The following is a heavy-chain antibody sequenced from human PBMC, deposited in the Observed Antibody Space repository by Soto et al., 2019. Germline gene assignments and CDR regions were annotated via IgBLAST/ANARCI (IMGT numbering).Heavy chain of an antibody. Sequence: QLQLQESGPGLVKPSETLSLTCTVSGGSISSSSYYWGWIRQPPGKGLEWIGSIYYSGSTYYNPSLKSRVTISVDTSKNQFSLKLSSVTAADTAVYYCASRRNYDYGGRGPDYWGQGTLVTVSS. J-gene: IGHJ4*02. V-gene: IGHV4-39*01. D-gene: IGHD4-17*01. CDR2: IYYSGST. CDR1: GGSISSSSYY. CDR3: ASRRNYDYGGRGPDY.